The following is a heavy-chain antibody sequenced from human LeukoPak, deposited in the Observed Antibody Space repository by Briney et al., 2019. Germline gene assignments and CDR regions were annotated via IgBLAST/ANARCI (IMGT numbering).Heavy chain of an antibody. V-gene: IGHV5-51*01. CDR3: ARQNDFRLDY. J-gene: IGHJ4*02. CDR1: GYTFSSYW. D-gene: IGHD3-3*01. Sequence: GASLKISFKGSGYTFSSYWIGWVRQMPGKGLEWMGIIYPGNSDTRYSPSLQGQVTISVDTSIGTAYLQWSSLKASDTAIYYCARQNDFRLDYWGQGTLVTVSS. CDR2: IYPGNSDT.